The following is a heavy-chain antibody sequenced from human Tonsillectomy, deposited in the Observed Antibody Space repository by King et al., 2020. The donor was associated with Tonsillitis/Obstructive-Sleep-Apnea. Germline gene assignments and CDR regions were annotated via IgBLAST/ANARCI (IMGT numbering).Heavy chain of an antibody. V-gene: IGHV3-11*01. Sequence: VQLVESGGGLVKPGGSLRLSCAVSGFTFGDYFMSWVRQVPGKGLEWLSYISTSGSNIYYADSVKGRFTISRDNGKNSLYLQMNSLRAEDTAVYYCARCRYPLPYWGQGTLVTVSS. D-gene: IGHD3-9*01. CDR3: ARCRYPLPY. CDR2: ISTSGSNI. J-gene: IGHJ4*02. CDR1: GFTFGDYF.